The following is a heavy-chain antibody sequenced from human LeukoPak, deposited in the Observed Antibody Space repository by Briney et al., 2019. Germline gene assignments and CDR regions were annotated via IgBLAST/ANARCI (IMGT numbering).Heavy chain of an antibody. Sequence: GESLKISCAASGFTFSSYAMSWVRQAPGKGLEWVSAISGSGGSTYYADSVKGRFTISRDNSKNTLYLQMNSLRAEDTAVYYCAKAYCSSTSCYADYWGQGTLVTVSS. CDR3: AKAYCSSTSCYADY. V-gene: IGHV3-23*01. J-gene: IGHJ4*02. CDR2: ISGSGGST. D-gene: IGHD2-2*01. CDR1: GFTFSSYA.